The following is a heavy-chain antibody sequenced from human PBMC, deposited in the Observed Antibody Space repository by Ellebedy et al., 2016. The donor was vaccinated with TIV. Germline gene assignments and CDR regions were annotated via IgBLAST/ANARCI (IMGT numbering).Heavy chain of an antibody. CDR2: ISSSSSTI. J-gene: IGHJ4*02. CDR1: GFTFSSYS. CDR3: ARDTYYYGSGSWDY. V-gene: IGHV3-48*02. Sequence: GGSLRLXXAASGFTFSSYSMNWVRQAPGKGLEWVSYISSSSSTIYYADSVKGRFTISRDNAKNSLYLQMNSLRDEDTAVYYCARDTYYYGSGSWDYWGQGTLVTVSS. D-gene: IGHD3-10*01.